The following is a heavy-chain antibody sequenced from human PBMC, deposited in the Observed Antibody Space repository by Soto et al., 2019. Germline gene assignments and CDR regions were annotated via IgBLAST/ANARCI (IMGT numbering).Heavy chain of an antibody. D-gene: IGHD3-22*01. V-gene: IGHV4-30-4*01. CDR1: GGSISSGDYY. CDR3: ARHTYYYDSSRYPGRLLDY. Sequence: QVQLQESGPGLVKPSQTLSLTCTVSGGSISSGDYYWSWIRQPPGKGLEGIGYIYHSGSTYYNPSLNSRVTISVDTSKNQFSLKLTSVTAADTAVYYCARHTYYYDSSRYPGRLLDYWGQGTLVTVSS. J-gene: IGHJ4*02. CDR2: IYHSGST.